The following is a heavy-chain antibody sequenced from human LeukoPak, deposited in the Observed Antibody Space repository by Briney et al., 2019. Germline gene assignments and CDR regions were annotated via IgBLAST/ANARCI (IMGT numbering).Heavy chain of an antibody. J-gene: IGHJ4*02. CDR1: GYTFTGYY. D-gene: IGHD3/OR15-3a*01. Sequence: ASVKVSCKASGYTFTGYYMHWVRQAPGQGLEWMGWINPNSGGTKYAQKLQGRVTMTRDTSISTAYMELSRLRSDDTAVYYCARILDPRRAYYFDYWGQGTLVTVSS. CDR3: ARILDPRRAYYFDY. CDR2: INPNSGGT. V-gene: IGHV1-2*02.